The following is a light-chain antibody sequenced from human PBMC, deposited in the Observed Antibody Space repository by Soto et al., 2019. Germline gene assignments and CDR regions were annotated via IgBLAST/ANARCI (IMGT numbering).Light chain of an antibody. J-gene: IGKJ2*01. CDR3: QQANDFPYT. Sequence: DIQMTQSPSSVSASVGDTVNITCRARHVISNWLAWYQQKAGKAPKLLIYAASRLQSGVPSRFSGSGSGPDFTLTISGLQPEDVASYYCQQANDFPYTFGQGTKLEI. V-gene: IGKV1-12*01. CDR2: AAS. CDR1: HVISNW.